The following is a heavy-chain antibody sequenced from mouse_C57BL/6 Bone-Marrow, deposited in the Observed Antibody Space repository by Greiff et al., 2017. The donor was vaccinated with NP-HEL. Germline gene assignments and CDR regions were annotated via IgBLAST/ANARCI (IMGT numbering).Heavy chain of an antibody. CDR1: GFTFSSYG. V-gene: IGHV5-6*01. CDR3: ASPYDYDVAWFAY. CDR2: ISSGGSYT. J-gene: IGHJ3*01. Sequence: DVHLVESGGDLVKPGGSLKLSCAASGFTFSSYGMSWVRQTPDKRLEWVATISSGGSYTYYPDSVKGRFTISRDNAKNTLYLQMSSLKSEETAMYYCASPYDYDVAWFAYWGQGTLVTVSA. D-gene: IGHD2-4*01.